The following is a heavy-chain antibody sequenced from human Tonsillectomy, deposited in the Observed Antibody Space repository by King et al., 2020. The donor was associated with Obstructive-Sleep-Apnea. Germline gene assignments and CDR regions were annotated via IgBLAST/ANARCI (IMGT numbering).Heavy chain of an antibody. CDR1: GGSFSGYH. Sequence: VQLQQWGAGLLKPSETLSLTFAVYGGSFSGYHWSWIRQPPGKGLEWIGEINHSGSTNSNPSLKSRVTMLVDTSKNQFSLNLRSVTAADTAVYYCARRYYGSGSYSPFDYWGQGNLVTVSS. CDR2: INHSGST. J-gene: IGHJ4*02. D-gene: IGHD3-10*01. V-gene: IGHV4-34*01. CDR3: ARRYYGSGSYSPFDY.